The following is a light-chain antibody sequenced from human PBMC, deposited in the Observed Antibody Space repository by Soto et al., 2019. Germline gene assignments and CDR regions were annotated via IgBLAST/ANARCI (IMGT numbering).Light chain of an antibody. CDR2: EVS. V-gene: IGLV2-14*01. Sequence: QSALTQPASVSGSPGQSITISCTGSSSDVGDYDFVSWYQQHPGKAPKLIIYEVSDRPSGVSNRFSGSKSGNTASLTISGLQAEDDAHYYCSSFTSTSTLVVFGGGTKFTVL. CDR3: SSFTSTSTLVV. J-gene: IGLJ2*01. CDR1: SSDVGDYDF.